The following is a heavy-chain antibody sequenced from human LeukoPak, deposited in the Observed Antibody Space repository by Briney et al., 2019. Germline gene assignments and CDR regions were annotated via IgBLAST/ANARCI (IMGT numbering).Heavy chain of an antibody. V-gene: IGHV4-61*05. CDR3: ARRILGYCSGGSCYGGYFDL. CDR1: GDSSTNSIYY. J-gene: IGHJ2*01. CDR2: IYYSGST. Sequence: PSETLSLTCSVSGDSSTNSIYYWAWIRQPPGRGLEWIGYIYYSGSTNYDPSLKSRVTISVDTSKNQFSLKLSSVTAADTAVYYCARRILGYCSGGSCYGGYFDLWGRGTLVTVSS. D-gene: IGHD2-15*01.